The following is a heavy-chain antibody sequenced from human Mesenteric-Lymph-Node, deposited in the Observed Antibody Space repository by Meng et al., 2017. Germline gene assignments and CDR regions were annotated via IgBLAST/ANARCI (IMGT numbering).Heavy chain of an antibody. J-gene: IGHJ3*02. V-gene: IGHV3-23*01. CDR1: GFTHSTYA. CDR3: AKSPGGGGTPPLEWDVFDI. CDR2: LGGSAGQT. D-gene: IGHD1-1*01. Sequence: GESPMISCAAPGFTHSTYAMSRVRQAPGKGPEWVSALGGSAGQTYYSDPVKGRFTISRDNSKNTLYLHMNSLRSEDTAVYYCAKSPGGGGTPPLEWDVFDIWGQGTMVTVSS.